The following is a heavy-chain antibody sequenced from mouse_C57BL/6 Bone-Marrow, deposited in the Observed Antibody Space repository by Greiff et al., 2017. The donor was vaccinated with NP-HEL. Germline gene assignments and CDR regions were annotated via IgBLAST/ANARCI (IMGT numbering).Heavy chain of an antibody. D-gene: IGHD1-1*02. J-gene: IGHJ3*01. CDR3: ARSGSYYGTPFAY. V-gene: IGHV1-81*01. Sequence: QVQLKQPGAELARPGASVKLSCKASGYTFTSYGISWVKQRTGQGLEWIGEIYPRSGNTYYNEKFKGKATLTADKSSSTAYMELRSLTSEDSAVYFCARSGSYYGTPFAYWGQGTLVTVSA. CDR2: IYPRSGNT. CDR1: GYTFTSYG.